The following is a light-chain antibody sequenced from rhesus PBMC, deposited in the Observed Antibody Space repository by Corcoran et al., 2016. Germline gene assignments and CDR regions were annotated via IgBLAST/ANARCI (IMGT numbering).Light chain of an antibody. J-gene: IGKJ3*01. CDR2: KAS. Sequence: DIQMTQSPSSLSASVGDTVTITCRASQSISSWLAWYQQKPGKAPKLLIYKASSLQSGVPSRFSGSGYGTDFTLTISNLQSADFATYYCQQYCSSPFTFGPGTKLDIK. CDR3: QQYCSSPFT. CDR1: QSISSW. V-gene: IGKV1-22*01.